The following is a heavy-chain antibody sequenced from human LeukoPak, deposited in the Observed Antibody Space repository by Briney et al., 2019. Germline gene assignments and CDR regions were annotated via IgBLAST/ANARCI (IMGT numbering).Heavy chain of an antibody. CDR1: GYSFTSYW. V-gene: IGHV5-51*01. Sequence: GESLKISCKGSGYSFTSYWIGWVRQMPGKGLEWMGTIYPGDSDTRYSPSFQGQVTISADKSISTAYLQWSSLKASDTAMYYCARHAREMATIPYFDYWGQGTLVTVSS. CDR3: ARHAREMATIPYFDY. CDR2: IYPGDSDT. J-gene: IGHJ4*02. D-gene: IGHD5-24*01.